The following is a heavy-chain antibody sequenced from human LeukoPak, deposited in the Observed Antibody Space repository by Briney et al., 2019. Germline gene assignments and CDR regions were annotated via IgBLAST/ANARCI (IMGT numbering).Heavy chain of an antibody. J-gene: IGHJ4*02. CDR2: IIPIFGTA. V-gene: IGHV1-69*06. Sequence: GASVKVSCKASGGTFSSYAISWVRQAPGQGLEWMGGIIPIFGTANYAQKFQGRVTITADKSTSTAYMELSSLRSEDTAVYHCARGTPGTMTYAPFDYWGQGTLVTVSS. CDR1: GGTFSSYA. CDR3: ARGTPGTMTYAPFDY. D-gene: IGHD3-22*01.